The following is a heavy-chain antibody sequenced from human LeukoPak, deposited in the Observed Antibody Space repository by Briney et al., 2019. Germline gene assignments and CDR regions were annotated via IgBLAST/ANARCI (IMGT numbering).Heavy chain of an antibody. Sequence: PSETLSLTCTVSGVSISDYYWSWLRPSPVRGLEWFGYLYYSGNTNYNPSLKSRLTITRDMAKNQFSLKRSSVTSADTAVYYCARGEYEDLVDNWGQGTLVAVSS. J-gene: IGHJ4*02. D-gene: IGHD1-26*01. CDR2: LYYSGNT. V-gene: IGHV4-59*01. CDR3: ARGEYEDLVDN. CDR1: GVSISDYY.